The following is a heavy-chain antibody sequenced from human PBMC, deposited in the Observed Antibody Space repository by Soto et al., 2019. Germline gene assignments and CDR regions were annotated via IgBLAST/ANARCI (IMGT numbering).Heavy chain of an antibody. D-gene: IGHD2-21*02. CDR2: ISSSGSTI. V-gene: IGHV3-11*01. J-gene: IGHJ6*03. Sequence: GGSLRLSCAASGFTFSDYYMSWIRQAPGKGLEWVLYISSSGSTIYYADSVKGRFTISRDNAKNSLYLQMNSLRAEDTAVYYCARERGDSTSYYYYYYMDVWGKGTTVTVSS. CDR3: ARERGDSTSYYYYYYMDV. CDR1: GFTFSDYY.